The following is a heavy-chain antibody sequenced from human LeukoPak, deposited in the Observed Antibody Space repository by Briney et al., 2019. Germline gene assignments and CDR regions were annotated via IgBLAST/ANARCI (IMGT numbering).Heavy chain of an antibody. CDR2: ISYDESNK. V-gene: IGHV3-30*18. CDR1: GFTFSSYG. D-gene: IGHD2-2*01. J-gene: IGHJ4*02. Sequence: GGSLRLSCAASGFTFSSYGMHWVRQAPGKGLEWVAVISYDESNKYYADSVKGRFTISRDNSKNTLYLQMNSLRAEDTAVYYCAKDQYCSSTSCYAFDYWGQGTLVTVSS. CDR3: AKDQYCSSTSCYAFDY.